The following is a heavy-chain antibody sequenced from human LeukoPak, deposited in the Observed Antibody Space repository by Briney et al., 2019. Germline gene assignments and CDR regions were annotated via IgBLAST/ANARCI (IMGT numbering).Heavy chain of an antibody. CDR2: IYYSGST. CDR3: ARENGYSYGLYYFDY. D-gene: IGHD5-18*01. J-gene: IGHJ4*02. CDR1: GGSTSSYY. V-gene: IGHV4-59*01. Sequence: SETLSLTCTVSGGSTSSYYWSWIRQPPGKGLEWIGYIYYSGSTNYNPSLKSRVTISVDTSKNQFSLKLSSVTAADTAVYYCARENGYSYGLYYFDYWGQGTLVTVSS.